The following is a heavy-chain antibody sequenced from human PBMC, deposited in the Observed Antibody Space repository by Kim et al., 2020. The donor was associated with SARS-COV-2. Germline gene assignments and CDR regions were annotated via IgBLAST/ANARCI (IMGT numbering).Heavy chain of an antibody. CDR3: AKGTSRGRYYYYYYGMDV. CDR2: ISYDGSNK. J-gene: IGHJ6*02. D-gene: IGHD2-2*01. Sequence: GGSLRLSCAASGFTFSSYGMHWVRQAPGKGLEWVAVISYDGSNKYYADSVKGRFTISRDNSKNTLYLQMNSLRAEDTAVYYCAKGTSRGRYYYYYYGMDVWGQGTTVTVSS. V-gene: IGHV3-30*18. CDR1: GFTFSSYG.